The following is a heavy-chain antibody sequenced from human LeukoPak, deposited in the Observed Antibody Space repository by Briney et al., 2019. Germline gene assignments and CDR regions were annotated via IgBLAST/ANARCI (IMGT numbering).Heavy chain of an antibody. CDR2: IIPILGIA. CDR1: GYTFTGYY. V-gene: IGHV1-69*04. CDR3: ARDLYSSGWTNYYYGMDV. D-gene: IGHD6-19*01. Sequence: PVKVSCKASGYTFTGYYIHWVRQAPGQGLEWMGRIIPILGIANYAQKFQGRVTITADKSTSTAYMELSSLRSEDTAVYYCARDLYSSGWTNYYYGMDVWGQGTTVTVSS. J-gene: IGHJ6*02.